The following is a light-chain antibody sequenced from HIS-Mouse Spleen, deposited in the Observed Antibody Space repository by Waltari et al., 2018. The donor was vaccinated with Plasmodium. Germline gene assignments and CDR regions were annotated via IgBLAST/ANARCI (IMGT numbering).Light chain of an antibody. V-gene: IGKV4-1*01. CDR1: QSVLYSSNNKNY. CDR3: QQYNNWPPYT. Sequence: DIVITQSPDSLAVSLGERATINCKSSQSVLYSSNNKNYLACYQQKPGQAPRLLIYGASTRATGIPARFSGSGSGTEFTLTISSLQSEDFAVYYCQQYNNWPPYTFGQGTKLEIK. CDR2: GAS. J-gene: IGKJ2*01.